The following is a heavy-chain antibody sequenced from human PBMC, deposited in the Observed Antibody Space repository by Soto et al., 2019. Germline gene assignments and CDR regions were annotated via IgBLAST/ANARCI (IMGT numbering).Heavy chain of an antibody. D-gene: IGHD3-10*01. CDR2: IWYDGSNK. Sequence: QVQLVESGGGVVQPGRSLRLSCAASGFTFSSYGMHWVRQAPGKGLEWVAVIWYDGSNKYYADSVKGRFTISRDNSKNTLYLQMNSLRAEDTAVYYCARDFHPNYGSGSPFDYWGQGTLVTVSS. CDR1: GFTFSSYG. J-gene: IGHJ4*02. V-gene: IGHV3-33*01. CDR3: ARDFHPNYGSGSPFDY.